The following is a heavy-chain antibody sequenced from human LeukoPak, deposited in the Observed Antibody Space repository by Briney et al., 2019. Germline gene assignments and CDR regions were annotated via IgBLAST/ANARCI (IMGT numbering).Heavy chain of an antibody. D-gene: IGHD1-14*01. V-gene: IGHV3-23*01. J-gene: IGHJ4*02. CDR1: GFTFSSYA. CDR3: AKAVNRGKQPGDY. Sequence: GESLRLSCAASGFTFSSYAMSWVRQAPGKGLEWVSAISGSGGSTYYADSVKGRFTISRDNSKNTLYLQMNSLRAEDTAVYYCAKAVNRGKQPGDYWGQGTLVTVSS. CDR2: ISGSGGST.